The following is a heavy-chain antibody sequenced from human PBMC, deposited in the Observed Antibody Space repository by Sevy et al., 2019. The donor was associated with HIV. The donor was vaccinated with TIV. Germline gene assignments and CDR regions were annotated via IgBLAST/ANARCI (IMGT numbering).Heavy chain of an antibody. CDR3: AAGDTSMVTDLDY. CDR2: ITGGGDST. V-gene: IGHV3-23*01. Sequence: GGSLRLSCAASGFTVSTHAINWVRQAPGEGLEWVSAITGGGDSTYYADPVKGRFTNSRVNSKNVVYLQMNSLRVEDTGVYYCAAGDTSMVTDLDYWGQGTLVTVSS. CDR1: GFTVSTHA. D-gene: IGHD5-18*01. J-gene: IGHJ4*02.